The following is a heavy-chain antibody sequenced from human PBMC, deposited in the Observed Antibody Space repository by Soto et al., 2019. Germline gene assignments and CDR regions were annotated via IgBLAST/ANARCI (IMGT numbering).Heavy chain of an antibody. Sequence: QVQLQESGPGLVKPSQTLSLTCTVSGGSINSGGYYWSWIRQHPGKGLEWIGYIYYSGSTYYNPSLKSRVTISVDTSKNQFSLKLSSVTAADTAVYYCGQTLDGYGDVGAFDIWGQGTMVTVSS. D-gene: IGHD4-17*01. CDR1: GGSINSGGYY. CDR3: GQTLDGYGDVGAFDI. CDR2: IYYSGST. J-gene: IGHJ3*02. V-gene: IGHV4-31*03.